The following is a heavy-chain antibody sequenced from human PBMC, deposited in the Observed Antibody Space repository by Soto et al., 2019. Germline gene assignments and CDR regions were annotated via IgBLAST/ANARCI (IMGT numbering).Heavy chain of an antibody. J-gene: IGHJ6*03. CDR1: GYSFTSYW. CDR3: ARLGAEEQIAYYYNYMDF. V-gene: IGHV5-51*01. CDR2: IYPGDSDT. Sequence: GESLKISCKGSGYSFTSYWIGWVRQMPGKGLEWMGIIYPGDSDTRYSPSFQGQVTISADKSISTAYLQWSSLKASDTAMYYCARLGAEEQIAYYYNYMDFWGKATPITFS. D-gene: IGHD6-6*01.